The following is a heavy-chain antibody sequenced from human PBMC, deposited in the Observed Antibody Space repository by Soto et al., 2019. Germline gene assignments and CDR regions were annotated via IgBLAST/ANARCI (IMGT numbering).Heavy chain of an antibody. Sequence: PSETLSLTCSVSGGSVSSYYWSWIRQTPGKGLEWIGYIYNSGRTNYNPSLNSRVTISVDTPKNQFSLRVSSVTAADAAVYYCANGDSQGPWDFWGQGPRVTVPS. CDR2: IYNSGRT. D-gene: IGHD4-17*01. CDR3: ANGDSQGPWDF. CDR1: GGSVSSYY. V-gene: IGHV4-59*02. J-gene: IGHJ4*02.